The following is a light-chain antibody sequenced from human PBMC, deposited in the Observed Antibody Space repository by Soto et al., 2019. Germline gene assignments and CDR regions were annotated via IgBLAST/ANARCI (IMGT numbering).Light chain of an antibody. CDR2: ATS. Sequence: DIQMTQSPSSVSASIGDRVTITCRASQGVSSWLAWYQQKPGKAPNLLIYATSNLQSGVPSRFSGSGSGTYFTLTISSLHPEDFATYYCQQTHTFPLAFGPGNKVHIK. CDR3: QQTHTFPLA. CDR1: QGVSSW. J-gene: IGKJ3*01. V-gene: IGKV1-12*01.